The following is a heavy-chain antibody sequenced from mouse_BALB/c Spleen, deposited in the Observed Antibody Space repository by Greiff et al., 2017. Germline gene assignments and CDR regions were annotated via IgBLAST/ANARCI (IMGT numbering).Heavy chain of an antibody. V-gene: IGHV5-15*02. J-gene: IGHJ3*01. CDR1: GFTFSDYG. CDR2: ISNLAYSI. CDR3: ARLAGTWFAY. Sequence: EVKVEESGGGLVQPGGSRKLSCAASGFTFSDYGMAWVRQAPGKGPEWVAFISNLAYSIYYADTVTGRFTISRENAKNTLYLEMSSLRSEDTAMYFCARLAGTWFAYWGQGTLVTVSA.